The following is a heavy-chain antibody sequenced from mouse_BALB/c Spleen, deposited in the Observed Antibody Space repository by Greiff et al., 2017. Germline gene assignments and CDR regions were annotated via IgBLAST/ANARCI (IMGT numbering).Heavy chain of an antibody. CDR1: GYAFTNYL. V-gene: IGHV1-54*01. D-gene: IGHD1-2*01. CDR2: INPGSGGT. CDR3: ARRFITTASYAMDY. J-gene: IGHJ4*01. Sequence: VQLQQSGAELVRPGTSVKVSCKASGYAFTNYLIEWVKQRPGQGLEWIGVINPGSGGTNYNEKFKGKATLTADKSSSTAYMQLSSLTSDDSAVYFCARRFITTASYAMDYWGQGTSVTVSS.